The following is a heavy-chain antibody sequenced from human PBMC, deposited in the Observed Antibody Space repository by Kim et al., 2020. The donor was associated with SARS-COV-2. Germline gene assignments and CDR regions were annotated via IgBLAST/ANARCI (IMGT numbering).Heavy chain of an antibody. CDR2: INHSGST. CDR3: ARGRAGVVPSPVLGLGPYYHYRALDV. CDR1: GGSFSGYS. Sequence: SETLSLTCAVYGGSFSGYSWSWIRQSPGKGLEWLGEINHSGSTKLSPSLKSRLTISADTSKSQFSLRLKPITATDTAVYYCARGRAGVVPSPVLGLGPYYHYRALDVWGRGTPVAVSS. J-gene: IGHJ6*02. D-gene: IGHD3-3*01. V-gene: IGHV4-34*01.